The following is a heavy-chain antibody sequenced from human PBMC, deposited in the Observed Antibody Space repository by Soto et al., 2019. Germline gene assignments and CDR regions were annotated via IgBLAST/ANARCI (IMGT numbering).Heavy chain of an antibody. CDR2: IRSKAYGGTT. D-gene: IGHD5-12*01. V-gene: IGHV3-49*03. CDR3: TRSLSRDGYNYYFDY. Sequence: GGSLRLSCTASGFTFGDYAMSWFRQAPGKGLEWVGFIRSKAYGGTTEYAASVKGRFTISRDDSKSIAYLQMNSLKTEDTAVYYCTRSLSRDGYNYYFDYWGQGTLVTVSS. J-gene: IGHJ4*02. CDR1: GFTFGDYA.